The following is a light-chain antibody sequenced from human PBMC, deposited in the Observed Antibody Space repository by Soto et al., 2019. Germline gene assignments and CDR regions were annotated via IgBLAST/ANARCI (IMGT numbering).Light chain of an antibody. J-gene: IGLJ1*01. Sequence: QSALTQPASVSGSPGQTITISCTGTSSDVGGYNYVSWYQQHPGKAPTLVIYGVSYRPSGVSARFSGSKFQNTASLTISGLQAEDEADYYCVAWDDSLSGLVFGTGTKVTVL. V-gene: IGLV2-14*01. CDR3: VAWDDSLSGLV. CDR1: SSDVGGYNY. CDR2: GVS.